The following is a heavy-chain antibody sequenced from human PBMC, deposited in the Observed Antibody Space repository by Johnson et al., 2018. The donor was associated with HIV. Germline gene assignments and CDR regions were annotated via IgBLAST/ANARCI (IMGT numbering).Heavy chain of an antibody. J-gene: IGHJ3*02. CDR1: GFTFSDYY. CDR3: ARDGGYSYGDAFDI. D-gene: IGHD5-18*01. V-gene: IGHV3-66*01. Sequence: VQLVESGGGLVQPGGSLRLSCAASGFTFSDYYMSWIRQAPGKGLEWVSVIYSGGSTYYADSVKGRFTISRDNSKNTLYLQMHSLRAEDTAVYYCARDGGYSYGDAFDIWGQGTMVTVSS. CDR2: IYSGGST.